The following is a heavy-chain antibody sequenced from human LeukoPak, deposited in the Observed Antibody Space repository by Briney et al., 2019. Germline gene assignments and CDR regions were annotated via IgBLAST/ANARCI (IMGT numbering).Heavy chain of an antibody. CDR2: ITPIFGTA. CDR1: GGXFSSYA. V-gene: IGHV1-69*13. Sequence: SVKVSCKASGGXFSSYAIGWVRQAPGQGLEWMGGITPIFGTANYAQKFQGRVTITADESTSTAYMELSSLRSEDTAVYYCARDSYCGGDCYFYAFDIWGQGTMVTVSS. CDR3: ARDSYCGGDCYFYAFDI. J-gene: IGHJ3*02. D-gene: IGHD2-21*02.